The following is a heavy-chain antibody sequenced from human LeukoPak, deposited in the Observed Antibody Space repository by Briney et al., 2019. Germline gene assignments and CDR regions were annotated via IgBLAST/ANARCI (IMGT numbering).Heavy chain of an antibody. D-gene: IGHD6-19*01. CDR3: ARDGAVAGPYYFDY. Sequence: ASVRVSCKASGYTFTGYYIHWVRQAPGQGLEWLRWIYPNSGGTNFAQKFQGRVTMTRDTSISTAYMELTSLRSDDTAVYYCARDGAVAGPYYFDYWGQGTLVTVSS. CDR2: IYPNSGGT. J-gene: IGHJ4*02. CDR1: GYTFTGYY. V-gene: IGHV1-2*02.